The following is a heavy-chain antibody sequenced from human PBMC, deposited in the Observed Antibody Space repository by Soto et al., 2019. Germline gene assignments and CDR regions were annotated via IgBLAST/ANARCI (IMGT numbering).Heavy chain of an antibody. CDR1: GFTFSSYS. V-gene: IGHV3-21*01. CDR2: ISSSSSYI. J-gene: IGHJ6*02. CDR3: ARDNLLAAAGHKGPYYYYYGMDV. D-gene: IGHD6-13*01. Sequence: GGSLRLSCAASGFTFSSYSMNWVRQAPGKGLEWVSSISSSSSYIYYADSVKGRFTIPRDNAKNSLYLQMNSLRAEDTAVYYCARDNLLAAAGHKGPYYYYYGMDVWGQGTTVTVSS.